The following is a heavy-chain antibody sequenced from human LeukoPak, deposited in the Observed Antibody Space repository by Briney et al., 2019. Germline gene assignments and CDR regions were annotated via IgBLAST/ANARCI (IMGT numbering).Heavy chain of an antibody. CDR3: ARSYDSSGYYRSYFDH. Sequence: SETLSLTCTVSGGSISSYYWSWIRQPAGKGLEWIGRIYTSGSTNYNPSLKSRVTMSVDTSKNQFSLKLSSVTAADTAVYYCARSYDSSGYYRSYFDHWGQGTLVTVSS. CDR1: GGSISSYY. V-gene: IGHV4-4*07. J-gene: IGHJ4*02. D-gene: IGHD3-22*01. CDR2: IYTSGST.